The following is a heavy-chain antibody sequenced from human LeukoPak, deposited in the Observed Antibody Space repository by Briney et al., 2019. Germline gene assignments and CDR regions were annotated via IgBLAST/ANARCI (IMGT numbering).Heavy chain of an antibody. CDR2: ISYDGSNK. D-gene: IGHD5-12*01. CDR1: GFRFSSNG. J-gene: IGHJ6*04. Sequence: GGSLRLSCAASGFRFSSNGMHWVRQAPGKGLEWVAVISYDGSNKYYVDSVKGRFTISRDNSKNTLYLQMNSLRAEDTAVYYCAKERLDIVTTGYYYYGMDVWGKGTTVTVSS. CDR3: AKERLDIVTTGYYYYGMDV. V-gene: IGHV3-30*18.